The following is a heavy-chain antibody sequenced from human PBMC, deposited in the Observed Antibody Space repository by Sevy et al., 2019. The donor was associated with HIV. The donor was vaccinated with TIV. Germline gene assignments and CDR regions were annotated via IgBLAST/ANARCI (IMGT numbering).Heavy chain of an antibody. J-gene: IGHJ4*02. D-gene: IGHD6-6*01. Sequence: GGSLRLSCAASVFTFNVYGMHWVRQAPGKGLQWVAFTRYDGSTKYYADSVKGRFTISRDNSKNTLYLQMNSLRVEDTAMYYCAKDLTERYSTSSGDFDYWGQGSLVTVSS. V-gene: IGHV3-30*02. CDR1: VFTFNVYG. CDR2: TRYDGSTK. CDR3: AKDLTERYSTSSGDFDY.